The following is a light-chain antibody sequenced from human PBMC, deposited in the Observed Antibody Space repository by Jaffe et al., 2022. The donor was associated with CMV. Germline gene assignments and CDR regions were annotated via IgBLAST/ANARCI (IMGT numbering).Light chain of an antibody. CDR1: NIGSKS. J-gene: IGLJ3*02. CDR3: QVWDSSSDLVWV. V-gene: IGLV3-21*04. CDR2: YDS. Sequence: SYVLTQPPSVSVAPGKTARITCGGNNIGSKSVHWYQQKPGQAPVLVIYYDSDRPSGIPERFSGSNSGNTATLTISRVEAGDEADYYCQVWDSSSDLVWVFGGGTKLTVL.